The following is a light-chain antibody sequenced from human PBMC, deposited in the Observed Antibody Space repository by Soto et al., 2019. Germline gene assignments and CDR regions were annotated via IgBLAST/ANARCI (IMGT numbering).Light chain of an antibody. CDR3: QQYNDWPPRWT. CDR2: RAS. CDR1: QSVTVT. J-gene: IGKJ1*01. Sequence: EIVMTQSPATLSLSPGERATLSCRASQSVTVTLAWSQQKPGQAPRLLIYRASTRATGIPARFSGGGSGTEFTLTISSLQSEDFAGYICQQYNDWPPRWTFGQGTKVEIK. V-gene: IGKV3-15*01.